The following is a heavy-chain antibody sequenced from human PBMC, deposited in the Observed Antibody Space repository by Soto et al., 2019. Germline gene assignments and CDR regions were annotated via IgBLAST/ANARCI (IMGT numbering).Heavy chain of an antibody. Sequence: QVQLVQSGAEVKKPGASVKVSCKASGYTFTGYYMHWVRQAPGQGLEWMGWINPNGGGTNYAQKFQGRVTMTRDTSISTAYMELSRLRSDDTAVYYCARGYCTNGVCHGMDVWGQGTTVTVSS. CDR2: INPNGGGT. CDR1: GYTFTGYY. J-gene: IGHJ6*02. D-gene: IGHD2-8*01. CDR3: ARGYCTNGVCHGMDV. V-gene: IGHV1-2*02.